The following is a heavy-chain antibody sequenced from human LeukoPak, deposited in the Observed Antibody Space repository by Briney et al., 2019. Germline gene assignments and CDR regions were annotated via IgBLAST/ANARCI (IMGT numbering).Heavy chain of an antibody. CDR1: GFTFSSSN. D-gene: IGHD3-10*01. CDR2: ISYDGTKA. J-gene: IGHJ4*02. V-gene: IGHV3-30*04. CDR3: EREWFGESN. Sequence: GGSLRLSCAPSGFTFSSSNMHWVRQSPGKGLEWLALISYDGTKAYYADSVKGRFTISRDNSENTLFLQMNSLRAEDTAMYYCEREWFGESNWGQGTLVIVSS.